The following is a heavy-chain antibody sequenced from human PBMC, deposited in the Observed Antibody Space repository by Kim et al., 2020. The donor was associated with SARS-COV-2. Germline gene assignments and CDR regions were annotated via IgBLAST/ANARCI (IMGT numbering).Heavy chain of an antibody. CDR1: GGSFNDYY. Sequence: SETLSLTRAVYGGSFNDYYWSWIRQPPGKGLEWIGEINHSGSTNYNPSLKSRVTISVDTSKNQFSLKLSSVTAADTAVYYCARGGGYYYGADAFDIWGQGTMVTVSS. J-gene: IGHJ3*02. CDR3: ARGGGYYYGADAFDI. D-gene: IGHD3-10*01. CDR2: INHSGST. V-gene: IGHV4-34*01.